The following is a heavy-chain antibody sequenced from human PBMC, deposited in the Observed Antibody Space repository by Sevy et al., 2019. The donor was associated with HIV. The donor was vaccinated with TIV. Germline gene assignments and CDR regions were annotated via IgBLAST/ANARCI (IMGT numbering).Heavy chain of an antibody. D-gene: IGHD5-12*01. Sequence: GESLKISCKGFGNNFNSYWIGWVRQMPGKGLELMWFIYPSDSDTRYSPPFQGQVTISADKSISTAYLQWSSLKASDTAIYYCARSGYSGYAFDYWGQGTLVTVSS. J-gene: IGHJ4*02. V-gene: IGHV5-51*01. CDR3: ARSGYSGYAFDY. CDR1: GNNFNSYW. CDR2: IYPSDSDT.